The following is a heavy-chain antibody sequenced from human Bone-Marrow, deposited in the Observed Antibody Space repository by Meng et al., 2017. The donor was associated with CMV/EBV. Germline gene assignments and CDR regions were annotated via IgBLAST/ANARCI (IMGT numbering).Heavy chain of an antibody. D-gene: IGHD2-2*01. Sequence: GGSLRLSCAASGFTFDDYTMHWVRQAPGKGLEWVSLISWDGGSTYYADSVKGRFTISRDNSKNSLYLQMNSLRTEDTALYYCALGYCSRINCYLGDQWGQGTLVTVSS. J-gene: IGHJ4*02. CDR1: GFTFDDYT. CDR3: ALGYCSRINCYLGDQ. CDR2: ISWDGGST. V-gene: IGHV3-43*01.